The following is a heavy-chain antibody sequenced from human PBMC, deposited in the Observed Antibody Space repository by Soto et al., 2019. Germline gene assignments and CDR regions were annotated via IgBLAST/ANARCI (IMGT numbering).Heavy chain of an antibody. CDR1: GYSFTDHH. CDR3: ARGDSTDCSNGVCSFFYNHDMDV. D-gene: IGHD2-8*01. V-gene: IGHV1-2*04. J-gene: IGHJ6*02. CDR2: INPKSGGT. Sequence: ASVKVSCKASGYSFTDHHIHWVRQAPGQGLEWLGRINPKSGGTSTAQKFQGWVTMTTDTSISTASMELTRLTSDDTAIYYCARGDSTDCSNGVCSFFYNHDMDVWG.